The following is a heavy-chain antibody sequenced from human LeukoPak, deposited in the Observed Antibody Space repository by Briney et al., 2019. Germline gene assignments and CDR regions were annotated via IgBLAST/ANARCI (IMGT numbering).Heavy chain of an antibody. D-gene: IGHD3-10*01. CDR1: GYTFTGYY. CDR2: INPNSGGT. CDR3: ARGGSGSYAHYYYYYYMDV. J-gene: IGHJ6*03. Sequence: SVKVSCKASGYTFTGYYMHWVRQAPGQGLEWMGWINPNSGGTNYAQKFQGRVTMTRDTSISTAYMELSRLRSDDTAVYYCARGGSGSYAHYYYYYYMDVWGKGTTVNVSS. V-gene: IGHV1-2*02.